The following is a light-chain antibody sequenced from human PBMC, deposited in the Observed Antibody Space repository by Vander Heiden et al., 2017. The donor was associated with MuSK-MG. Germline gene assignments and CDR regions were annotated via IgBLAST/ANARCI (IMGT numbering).Light chain of an antibody. CDR2: DGS. Sequence: EIVLTPSPAILPVSLGERAALSCRARQRVSTYFASYYQKPGQAPTLLIHDGSSRATAIPARFSGSGSCTAFTLTIISLVSEDFAVYYCHQRCDWPLTFGGGTKVEIK. J-gene: IGKJ4*01. CDR3: HQRCDWPLT. CDR1: QRVSTY. V-gene: IGKV3-11*01.